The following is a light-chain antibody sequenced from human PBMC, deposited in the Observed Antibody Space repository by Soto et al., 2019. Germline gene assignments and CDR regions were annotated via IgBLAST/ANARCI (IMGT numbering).Light chain of an antibody. CDR2: GAS. Sequence: EILMTQSPATLSVSPGERATLSCRASQSVSNNLAWYQQKPGQAPRLLIYGASTRATGIPARFSGSGSGTEFTLTISSLQTGDFAVYYCQQYNNWPLTFGGGTKVEIK. J-gene: IGKJ4*01. V-gene: IGKV3-15*01. CDR3: QQYNNWPLT. CDR1: QSVSNN.